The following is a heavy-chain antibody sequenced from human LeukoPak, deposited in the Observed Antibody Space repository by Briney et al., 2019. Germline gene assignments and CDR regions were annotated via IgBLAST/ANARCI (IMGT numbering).Heavy chain of an antibody. CDR3: ARDSPRVYYGSGSYYNALGY. V-gene: IGHV1-46*01. D-gene: IGHD3-10*01. Sequence: GASVKVSCKASGYTFTSYYMHWVQQAPGQGLEWMGIINPSGGSTSYAQKFQGRVTMTRDTSTSTVYMELSSLRSEDTTVYYCARDSPRVYYGSGSYYNALGYWGQGTLVTVSS. J-gene: IGHJ4*02. CDR1: GYTFTSYY. CDR2: INPSGGST.